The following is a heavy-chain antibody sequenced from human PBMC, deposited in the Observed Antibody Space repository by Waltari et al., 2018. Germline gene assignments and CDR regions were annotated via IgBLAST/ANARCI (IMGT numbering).Heavy chain of an antibody. D-gene: IGHD2-2*01. CDR1: GDSISGNYW. Sequence: QVQLQESGQGLVKPSGTLSLTCAVPGDSISGNYWWSWVRQSPEKGLEWIGQVHPSGKTHYNPSLQSRVAISVDKPKNQFSLNLNSVTAADTAIYYCAGDRAIGLFFDYWGRGTLVTVSS. CDR2: VHPSGKT. CDR3: AGDRAIGLFFDY. J-gene: IGHJ4*02. V-gene: IGHV4-4*02.